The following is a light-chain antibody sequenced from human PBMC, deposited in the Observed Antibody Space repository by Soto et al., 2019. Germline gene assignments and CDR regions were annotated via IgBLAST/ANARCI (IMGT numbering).Light chain of an antibody. J-gene: IGKJ1*01. CDR2: DTS. CDR3: QQRGSSWT. CDR1: QSVRSNH. V-gene: IGKV3-11*01. Sequence: EVVLTQSPVTLSLSPGQGATLSCRASQSVRSNHLCWYQHKPGQPPRLLIYDTSKRATGIPARFSGSGSGTDFTLTISTLEPEDFAVYYWQQRGSSWTFGQGTKVEVK.